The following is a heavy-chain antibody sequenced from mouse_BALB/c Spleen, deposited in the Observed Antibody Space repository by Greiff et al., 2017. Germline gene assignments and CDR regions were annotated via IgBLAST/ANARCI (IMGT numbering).Heavy chain of an antibody. Sequence: EVQLQESGGGLVKPGGSLKLSCAASGFTFSSYAMSWVRQTPEKRLEWVASISSGGSTYYPDSVKGRFTISRDNARNILYLQMSSLRSEDTAMYYCARGRVWTGWYFDVWGAGTTVTVSS. D-gene: IGHD2-10*02. CDR2: ISSGGST. J-gene: IGHJ1*01. V-gene: IGHV5-6-5*01. CDR3: ARGRVWTGWYFDV. CDR1: GFTFSSYA.